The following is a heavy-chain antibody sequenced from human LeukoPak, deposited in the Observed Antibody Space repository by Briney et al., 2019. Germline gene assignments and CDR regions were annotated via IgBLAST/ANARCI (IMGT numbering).Heavy chain of an antibody. V-gene: IGHV3-30*02. Sequence: GGSLRLSCAASGFTFSSYGMHWVRQAPGKGLEWVAFIRYDGSNKYYADSVKGRFTISRDNSKNTLYLQMNSLRAEDTAVYYCAKDGGVLDYYYMDVWGKGTTVTVSS. CDR2: IRYDGSNK. D-gene: IGHD3-3*02. CDR1: GFTFSSYG. CDR3: AKDGGVLDYYYMDV. J-gene: IGHJ6*03.